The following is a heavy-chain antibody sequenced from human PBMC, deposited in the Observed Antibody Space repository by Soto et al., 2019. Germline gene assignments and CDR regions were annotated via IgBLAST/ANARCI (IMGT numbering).Heavy chain of an antibody. CDR2: IYYSGST. V-gene: IGHV4-59*08. Sequence: ASETLSLTCTVSGGSISSYYWSWIRQPPGKGLEWIGYIYYSGSTNYNPSLKSRVTISVDTSKNQFSLKLSSVTAADTAVYYCARQGQLVSSLYYYYYYMDVWGKGTTVTVSS. D-gene: IGHD6-6*01. J-gene: IGHJ6*03. CDR1: GGSISSYY. CDR3: ARQGQLVSSLYYYYYYMDV.